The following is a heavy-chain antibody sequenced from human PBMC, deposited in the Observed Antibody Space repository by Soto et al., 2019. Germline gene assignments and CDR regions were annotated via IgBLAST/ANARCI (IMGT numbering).Heavy chain of an antibody. D-gene: IGHD3-16*01. CDR1: GFTFSGCV. Sequence: GGSLRLSCAASGFTFSGCVMGWVRQAPGKGLEWVSALSGGGDSTYYADSVKGRFTISRDNSKNTLHLQMNSLRAEDTAVYYCAKGSRASRPYYFDYWGQGTLVTVSS. J-gene: IGHJ4*02. CDR2: LSGGGDST. CDR3: AKGSRASRPYYFDY. V-gene: IGHV3-23*01.